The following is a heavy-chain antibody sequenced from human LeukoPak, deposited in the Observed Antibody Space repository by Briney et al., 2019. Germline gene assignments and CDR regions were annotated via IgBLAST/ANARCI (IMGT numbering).Heavy chain of an antibody. J-gene: IGHJ4*02. CDR3: AKAVAPYYYDTSGLGILGY. CDR2: ISGSGGST. Sequence: GGSLRLSCAASGFTFSSYAMSWVRQAPGKGLELVSAISGSGGSTYYADSVKGRFTISRDNSKNTLYLQMNSLRAEDTAVYYCAKAVAPYYYDTSGLGILGYWGQGTLVTVSS. CDR1: GFTFSSYA. D-gene: IGHD3-22*01. V-gene: IGHV3-23*01.